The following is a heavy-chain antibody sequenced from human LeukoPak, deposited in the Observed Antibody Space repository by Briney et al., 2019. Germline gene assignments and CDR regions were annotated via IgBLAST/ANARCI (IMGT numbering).Heavy chain of an antibody. CDR2: SYYSGVC. D-gene: IGHD1-14*01. Sequence: SETLSLTCTVSGGSISSSSYYWGWVPQPPGKGLEWIGSSYYSGVCYYSPAPKSQVTISVHTSKIQFYEKLSTRTAADTAVYYCARHRPGMTRFDYWGQGTLVTGSS. V-gene: IGHV4-39*01. CDR3: ARHRPGMTRFDY. CDR1: GGSISSSSYY. J-gene: IGHJ4*02.